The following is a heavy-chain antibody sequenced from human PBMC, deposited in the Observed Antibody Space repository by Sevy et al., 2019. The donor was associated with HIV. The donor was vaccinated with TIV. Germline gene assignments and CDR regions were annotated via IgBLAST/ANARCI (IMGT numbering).Heavy chain of an antibody. J-gene: IGHJ4*02. Sequence: GGSLRLSCAASGFTFSSYAMSWVRQAPGKGLEWVSAISGSGGSTYYADSVKGRFTISRDNSKNTLYLQMNSLRAEETAVYYCAKDEGVATHPGNFDYWGQGTLVTV. D-gene: IGHD2-15*01. CDR1: GFTFSSYA. V-gene: IGHV3-23*01. CDR3: AKDEGVATHPGNFDY. CDR2: ISGSGGST.